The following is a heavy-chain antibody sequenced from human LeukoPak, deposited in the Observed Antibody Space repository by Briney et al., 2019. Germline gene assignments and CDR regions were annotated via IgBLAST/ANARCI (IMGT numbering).Heavy chain of an antibody. Sequence: GGSLRLSCAASGFTFSSYAMHWVRQAPGKGLEWVAYISSSGRTIYYVDSVKGRFTISRDNAKDSLYLQMNSLRVEDTAVYYCARDRGYSGYGNPWYFDLWGRGTLLTVSS. CDR2: ISSSGRTI. J-gene: IGHJ2*01. CDR3: ARDRGYSGYGNPWYFDL. V-gene: IGHV3-48*03. CDR1: GFTFSSYA. D-gene: IGHD5-12*01.